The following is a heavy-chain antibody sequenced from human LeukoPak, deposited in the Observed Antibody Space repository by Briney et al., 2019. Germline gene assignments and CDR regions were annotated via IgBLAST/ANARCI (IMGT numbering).Heavy chain of an antibody. V-gene: IGHV4-59*08. D-gene: IGHD6-13*01. CDR2: IYYSGST. CDR3: ARHPGSSWSLPHWFDP. CDR1: GGSISCYY. J-gene: IGHJ5*02. Sequence: SETLSLTCTVSGGSISCYYWSWIRQPPGKGLEWIGYIYYSGSTNYNPSLKSRVTISVDTSKNQFSLKLSSVTAADTAVYYCARHPGSSWSLPHWFDPWGQGTLVTVSS.